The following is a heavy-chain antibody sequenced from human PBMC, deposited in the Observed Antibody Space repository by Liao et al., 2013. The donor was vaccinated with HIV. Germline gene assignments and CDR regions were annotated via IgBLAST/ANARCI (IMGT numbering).Heavy chain of an antibody. CDR2: IYYSGST. CDR1: GGSISTYY. D-gene: IGHD1-26*01. CDR3: ARLVGASSYFYYYMDV. Sequence: QVQLQESGPRLVRPSETLSLTCTVSGGSISTYYWSWIRQSPGKGLEWIGYIYYSGSTNYNASLKSRVTMSVDTSKNQFSLTLRSVTAADTAVYYCARLVGASSYFYYYMDVWGKGTTVTVSS. V-gene: IGHV4-59*08. J-gene: IGHJ6*03.